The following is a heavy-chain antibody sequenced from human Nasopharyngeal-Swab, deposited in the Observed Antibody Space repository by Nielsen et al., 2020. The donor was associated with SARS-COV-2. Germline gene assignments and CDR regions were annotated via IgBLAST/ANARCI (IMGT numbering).Heavy chain of an antibody. D-gene: IGHD2-15*01. CDR3: VRDNYYHYYMDV. J-gene: IGHJ6*03. CDR2: IYYSGAT. Sequence: WIRQPPGQGLEWIGSIYYSGATYYSPSLKSRLTISVDTSQNQFSLTVSSVTASDTAVYYCVRDNYYHYYMDVWGQGTTVTVSS. V-gene: IGHV4-39*01.